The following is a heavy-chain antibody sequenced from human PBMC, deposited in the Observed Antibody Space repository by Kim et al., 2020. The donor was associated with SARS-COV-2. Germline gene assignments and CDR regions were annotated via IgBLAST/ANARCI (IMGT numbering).Heavy chain of an antibody. CDR3: ARGPPWLPYYFDY. CDR1: GGSFSGYY. D-gene: IGHD6-19*01. V-gene: IGHV4-34*01. CDR2: INHSGST. Sequence: SETLSLTCAVYGGSFSGYYWSWIRQPPGKGLEWIGEINHSGSTNYNPSLKSRVTISVDTSKNQFSLKLSSVTAADTAVYYCARGPPWLPYYFDYWGQGTLVTVSS. J-gene: IGHJ4*02.